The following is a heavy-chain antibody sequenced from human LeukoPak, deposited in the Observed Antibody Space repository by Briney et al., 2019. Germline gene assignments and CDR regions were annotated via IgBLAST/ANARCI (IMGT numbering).Heavy chain of an antibody. Sequence: SGPTLVNPTQTLTLTCTFSGFSFSTSGVGVGWIRQPPGKALEWLALIYWNDDKRYSPSLKSRLTITKDTSKNQVVLTMTNMDPVDTATYYCAHRLEEMATITFDYWGQGTLVTVSS. CDR3: AHRLEEMATITFDY. D-gene: IGHD5-24*01. CDR2: IYWNDDK. V-gene: IGHV2-5*01. CDR1: GFSFSTSGVG. J-gene: IGHJ4*02.